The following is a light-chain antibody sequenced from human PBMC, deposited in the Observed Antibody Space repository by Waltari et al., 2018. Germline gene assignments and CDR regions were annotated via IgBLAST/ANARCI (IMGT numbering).Light chain of an antibody. V-gene: IGKV3-20*01. CDR1: QSVSSTY. J-gene: IGKJ1*01. CDR2: GAS. Sequence: EIVLTQSPGTLSLSPGERATLSCRASQSVSSTYLAWYQQKPGQAPRLLIYGASNRANGIPDRFIGSGSGTDFTLTISRLEPEDFAVYYCQQYGRSSWTFGQGTKVEIK. CDR3: QQYGRSSWT.